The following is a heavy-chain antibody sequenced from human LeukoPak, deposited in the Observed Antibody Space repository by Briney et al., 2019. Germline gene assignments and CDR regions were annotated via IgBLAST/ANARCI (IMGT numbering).Heavy chain of an antibody. CDR3: ARDRSLGIIDY. V-gene: IGHV4-59*01. CDR2: IYYSGST. J-gene: IGHJ4*02. D-gene: IGHD3-16*01. Sequence: SETLSLTCIVSGDSISSYYWRWIRQPPGKGVEWIGYIYYSGSTNYNPSLKSRVTISVDASKNHLSLKLSSVSAADTAVYYCARDRSLGIIDYWGQGTLVTVSS. CDR1: GDSISSYY.